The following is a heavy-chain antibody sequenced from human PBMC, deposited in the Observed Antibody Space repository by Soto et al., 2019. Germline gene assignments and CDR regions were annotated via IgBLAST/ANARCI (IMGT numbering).Heavy chain of an antibody. V-gene: IGHV4-59*08. D-gene: IGHD6-19*01. J-gene: IGHJ4*02. CDR2: IYYSGST. CDR3: ARRMDTSGWLDY. CDR1: GGSISSYY. Sequence: SETLSLTCTVSGGSISSYYWSWIRQPPGKGLEWVGYIYYSGSTNYNPSLKSRVAISVDTSKNQFSLDLRSVTATDTAVYYCARRMDTSGWLDYWGRGTLVTVSS.